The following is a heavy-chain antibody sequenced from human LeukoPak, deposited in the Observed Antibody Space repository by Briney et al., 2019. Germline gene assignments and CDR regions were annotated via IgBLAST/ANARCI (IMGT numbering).Heavy chain of an antibody. CDR1: GFTFDDYG. V-gene: IGHV3-20*04. CDR2: INWSGGST. J-gene: IGHJ4*02. CDR3: ARDVPYYGSGSYYDY. D-gene: IGHD3-10*01. Sequence: GGSLRLSCAASGFTFDDYGVSWVRQAPGQGLEWVAGINWSGGSTGYADSVKGRFTISRDNAKNSLYLQMNSLRAEDTALYYCARDVPYYGSGSYYDYWGQGTLVTVSS.